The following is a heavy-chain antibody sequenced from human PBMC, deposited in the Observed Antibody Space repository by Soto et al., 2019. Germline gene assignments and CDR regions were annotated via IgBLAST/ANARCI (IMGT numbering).Heavy chain of an antibody. Sequence: ESGGGVVQPGRSLRLSCAASGFTFSSYGMHWVRQAPGKGLEWVAVIWYDGSNKYYADSVKGRFTISRDNSKNTLYLQMNSLRAEDTAVYYCARDWSGGDPISLYNWFDPWGQGTLVTVSS. CDR1: GFTFSSYG. J-gene: IGHJ5*02. D-gene: IGHD2-21*02. CDR3: ARDWSGGDPISLYNWFDP. CDR2: IWYDGSNK. V-gene: IGHV3-33*01.